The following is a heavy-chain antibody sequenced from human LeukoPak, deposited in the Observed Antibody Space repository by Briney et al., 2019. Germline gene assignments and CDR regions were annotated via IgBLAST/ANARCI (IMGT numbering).Heavy chain of an antibody. CDR1: GFTFSSYS. J-gene: IGHJ3*02. Sequence: GRSLRLSCAASGFTFSSYSMNWVRQAPGKGLEWVSYISSSSSTIYYADSVKGRFTISRDNSKNTLYLQMNSLRAEDTAVYYCAKGVGYYDSSGYDAFDIWGQGTMVTVSS. CDR3: AKGVGYYDSSGYDAFDI. V-gene: IGHV3-48*01. CDR2: ISSSSSTI. D-gene: IGHD3-22*01.